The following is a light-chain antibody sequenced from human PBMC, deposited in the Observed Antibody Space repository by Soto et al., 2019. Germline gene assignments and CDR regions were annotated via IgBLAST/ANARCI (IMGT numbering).Light chain of an antibody. CDR2: AVS. V-gene: IGKV1-16*02. J-gene: IGKJ4*01. CDR3: KKFKFYPLT. Sequence: DIQMTQSPSSLSASVGDRVTITCRASQDISSHLALFQQKPGKAPKSLIYAVSNLYSGVPSKFSGSGSGTTYTLTINNLQPEDFATYYCKKFKFYPLTFAGGTKVEI. CDR1: QDISSH.